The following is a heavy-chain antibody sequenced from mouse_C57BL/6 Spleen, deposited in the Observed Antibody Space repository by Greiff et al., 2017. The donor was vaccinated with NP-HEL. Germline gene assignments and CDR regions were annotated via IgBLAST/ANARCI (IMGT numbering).Heavy chain of an antibody. J-gene: IGHJ3*01. CDR3: ARYDYGYEAWFAY. Sequence: EVMLVESGGGLVQPGGSLSLSCAASGFTFTDYYMSWVRQPPGKALEWLGFIRNKANGYTTEYSASVKGRFTISRDNSQSILYLQMNALRAEDSATYYCARYDYGYEAWFAYWGQGTLVTVSA. CDR2: IRNKANGYTT. V-gene: IGHV7-3*01. D-gene: IGHD2-2*01. CDR1: GFTFTDYY.